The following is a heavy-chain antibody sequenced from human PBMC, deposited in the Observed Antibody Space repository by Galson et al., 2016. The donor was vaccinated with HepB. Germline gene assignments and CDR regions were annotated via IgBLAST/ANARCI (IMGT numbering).Heavy chain of an antibody. D-gene: IGHD1-26*01. CDR3: ATHSLETRYFDP. CDR2: GSYTGTT. J-gene: IGHJ5*02. Sequence: SETLSLTCSVSGGSITRGASYWAWIRQAPGKTLEWIGSGSYTGTTYYNPSLRSRVTISVDTSQEQVSLRLSSVTAADTAAYFCATHSLETRYFDPWGRGTLVTVSS. V-gene: IGHV4-39*01. CDR1: GGSITRGASY.